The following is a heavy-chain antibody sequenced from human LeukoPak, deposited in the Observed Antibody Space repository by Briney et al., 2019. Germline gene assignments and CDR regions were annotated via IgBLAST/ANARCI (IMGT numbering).Heavy chain of an antibody. Sequence: GGSLRLSCAASGFTFTNYCMSWVRQAPGKGLEWVANMNQDGSKKYYMDSVKGRFTISRDNAKNSLYLQMNSLRAEDTAVYYCATNNGSNYWGQGTLVTVSS. D-gene: IGHD1-1*01. V-gene: IGHV3-7*02. J-gene: IGHJ4*02. CDR3: ATNNGSNY. CDR1: GFTFTNYC. CDR2: MNQDGSKK.